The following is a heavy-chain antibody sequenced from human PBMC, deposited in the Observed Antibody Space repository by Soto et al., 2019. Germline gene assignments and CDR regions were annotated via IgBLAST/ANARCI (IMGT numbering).Heavy chain of an antibody. CDR3: ARGYSYGSDY. CDR2: ISPGDYDT. Sequence: GEAPKTPLYGSWYSFSNYWIELVRQMPGKGLEWMGIISPGDYDTRYITCFQGKVTISADKSISTAYLQWSSLKASDTAMYYCARGYSYGSDYWGQGTLVTVSS. V-gene: IGHV5-51*01. D-gene: IGHD5-18*01. CDR1: WYSFSNYW. J-gene: IGHJ4*02.